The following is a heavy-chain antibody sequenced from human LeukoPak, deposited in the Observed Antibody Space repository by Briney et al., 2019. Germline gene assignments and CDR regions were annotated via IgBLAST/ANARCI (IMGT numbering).Heavy chain of an antibody. V-gene: IGHV4-34*01. Sequence: SETLFITCAVYGGSFSGYYWSWIRQPPGKGLEWIGEINHSSSTNYNPSLKSRVTISVDTSKNQFSLKLSSVAAADTAVYYCARYLGYCPSASCCDGGVWFDSWGREDLVGVSS. J-gene: IGHJ5*01. CDR1: GGSFSGYY. D-gene: IGHD2-2*01. CDR2: INHSSST. CDR3: ARYLGYCPSASCCDGGVWFDS.